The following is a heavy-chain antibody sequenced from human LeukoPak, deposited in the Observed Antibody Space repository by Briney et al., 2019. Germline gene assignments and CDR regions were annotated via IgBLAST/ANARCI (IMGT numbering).Heavy chain of an antibody. CDR1: GFTFSSYS. Sequence: PGGSLRLSCAASGFTFSSYSMTWVRQAPGKGLEWVSYISSSSSTIYYADSVKGRFTISRDNAKNSLYLQMNSLRAEDTALYYCAKGSIAVAGRFDPWGQGTLVTVSS. CDR3: AKGSIAVAGRFDP. CDR2: ISSSSSTI. J-gene: IGHJ5*02. V-gene: IGHV3-48*04. D-gene: IGHD6-19*01.